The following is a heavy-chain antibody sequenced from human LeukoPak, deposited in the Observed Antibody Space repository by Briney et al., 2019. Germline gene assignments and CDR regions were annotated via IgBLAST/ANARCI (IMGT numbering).Heavy chain of an antibody. D-gene: IGHD2-21*02. CDR1: GFTFSSYS. CDR2: ISGSSSYI. Sequence: GGSLRLSCAASGFTFSSYSMNWVRQAPGKGLEWVSSISGSSSYIYYADSVKGRFTISRDNAKNSLYLQMNSLRAEDTAVYYCARDLTDYGMDVWGQGTTVTVSS. J-gene: IGHJ6*02. CDR3: ARDLTDYGMDV. V-gene: IGHV3-21*01.